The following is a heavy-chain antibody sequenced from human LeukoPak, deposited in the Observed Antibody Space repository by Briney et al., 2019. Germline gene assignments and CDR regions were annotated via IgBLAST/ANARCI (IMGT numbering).Heavy chain of an antibody. V-gene: IGHV3-66*04. D-gene: IGHD3-10*01. CDR3: ARPMVRGGGDY. J-gene: IGHJ4*02. CDR2: IYSGGST. CDR1: GFTVSSNY. Sequence: PGGSLRLSCAASGFTVSSNYMSWVRQAPGKGLEWVSVIYSGGSTYYADSVKGRFTISRDNSKNTQYLQMNSLRAEDTAVYYCARPMVRGGGDYWGQGTLVTVSS.